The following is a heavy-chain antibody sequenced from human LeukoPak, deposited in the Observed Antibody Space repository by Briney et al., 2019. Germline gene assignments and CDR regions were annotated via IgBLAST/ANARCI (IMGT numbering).Heavy chain of an antibody. CDR2: ISASGGST. J-gene: IGHJ4*02. V-gene: IGHV3-23*01. CDR3: AKGVKIVSGKYFFDY. D-gene: IGHD5/OR15-5a*01. Sequence: GGSLRLSRAASVFVFSRHAMNWVGPAPGKEGEGVSTISASGGSTYYVGSVRGRFTISRDNSKNTLYLQMNSLRAEDTAVYYCAKGVKIVSGKYFFDYWGQGTLVTVSS. CDR1: VFVFSRHA.